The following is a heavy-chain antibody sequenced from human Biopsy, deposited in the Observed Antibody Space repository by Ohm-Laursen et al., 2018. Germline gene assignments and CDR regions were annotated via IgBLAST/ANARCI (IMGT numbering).Heavy chain of an antibody. V-gene: IGHV4-39*01. CDR2: ILKSETP. CDR3: ARHPTGFWFDP. Sequence: SQTLSLTCTVSGDSISTSTTYYWAWLRQPPGKGLGWLGGILKSETPFNNPSLKSRVAISVDTSTNQSSLKVPSVTAADTALYYCARHPTGFWFDPWGHGTLVTVSS. J-gene: IGHJ5*02. CDR1: GDSISTSTTYY.